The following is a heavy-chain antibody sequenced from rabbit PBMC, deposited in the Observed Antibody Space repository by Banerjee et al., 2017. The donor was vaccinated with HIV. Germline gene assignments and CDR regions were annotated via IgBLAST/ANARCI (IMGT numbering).Heavy chain of an antibody. CDR2: VYAGSNGDT. J-gene: IGHJ4*01. V-gene: IGHV1S45*01. D-gene: IGHD1-1*01. CDR1: GFSFIASYY. CDR3: ARFSGYSDVGYEAFKL. Sequence: QEQLEESGGDLVKPEGSLTLTCTASGFSFIASYYMCWVRQAPGKGLEWIACVYAGSNGDTYYASWAKGRFTISKTSSTTVTLQMTSLTAADTATYFCARFSGYSDVGYEAFKLWGPGTLVTVS.